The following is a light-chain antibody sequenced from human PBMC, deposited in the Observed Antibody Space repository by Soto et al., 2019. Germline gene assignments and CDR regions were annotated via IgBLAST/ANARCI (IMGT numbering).Light chain of an antibody. CDR1: SSNIGATYH. V-gene: IGLV1-40*01. CDR2: GNS. CDR3: QSYDSSLSGSV. J-gene: IGLJ7*01. Sequence: QSVLTQPPSVSGAPGQRVTISCTGSSSNIGATYHVHWYQQLPGTAHKLLIYGNSNRPSGVPDRFSGSKSGTSASLAITGLQAEDEADYYCQSYDSSLSGSVFGGGTQLTVL.